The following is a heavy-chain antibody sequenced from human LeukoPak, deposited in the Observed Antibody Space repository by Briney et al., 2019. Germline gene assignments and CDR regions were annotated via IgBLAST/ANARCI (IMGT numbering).Heavy chain of an antibody. CDR1: GRSLSTRDYY. V-gene: IGHV4-39*01. CDR3: ARRIPGSWFDP. J-gene: IGHJ5*02. Sequence: SETLSLTCTVSGRSLSTRDYYCGWIRQSPGKGRQWIRNIYSSGNTYDHPSLRSRITICIATTKNQFSLKLRSVTAADAAVYYCARRIPGSWFDPWGQGTLVTVSS. CDR2: IYSSGNT. D-gene: IGHD1-26*01.